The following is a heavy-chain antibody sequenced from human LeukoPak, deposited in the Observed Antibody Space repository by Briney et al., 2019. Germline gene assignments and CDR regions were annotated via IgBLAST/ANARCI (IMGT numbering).Heavy chain of an antibody. CDR3: ARDVTCTAGICYFFDY. J-gene: IGHJ4*02. CDR2: INQDGSKK. CDR1: GFTFSSYW. Sequence: GGSLRLSCAASGFTFSSYWMSWVRQAPGKGLEWVANINQDGSKKFYVDSVKGRFTVSRDNAKDSLYLQMNSLRADDTAVFYCARDVTCTAGICYFFDYWGQGALVTVSS. V-gene: IGHV3-7*01. D-gene: IGHD2-8*02.